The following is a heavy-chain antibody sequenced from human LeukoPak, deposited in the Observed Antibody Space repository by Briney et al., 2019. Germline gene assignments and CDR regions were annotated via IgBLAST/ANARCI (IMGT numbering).Heavy chain of an antibody. Sequence: SETLSLTCTVSGGSVSSGDYYWTWIRQPAGKGLEWIGRVYTSGITNSNPSLKSRLTISLDTSKNQFSLKLTSVSAADTAVYYCARTYYYNSGSYHKLDPWGQGTLVTVSS. CDR2: VYTSGIT. V-gene: IGHV4-61*02. J-gene: IGHJ5*02. CDR3: ARTYYYNSGSYHKLDP. D-gene: IGHD3-10*01. CDR1: GGSVSSGDYY.